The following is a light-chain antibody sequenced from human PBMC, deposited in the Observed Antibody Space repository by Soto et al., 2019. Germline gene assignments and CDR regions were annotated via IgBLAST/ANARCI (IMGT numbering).Light chain of an antibody. Sequence: DIVMTQSPDSLAVSLGERATINCKPSQSVLYSSNNKNYLAWYQHKPGQSPQLLIYLGSNRSSGVPDRFSGSGSGTDFTLKISRVEAEDVGVYYCMQALQTPWKFGQGTKVDIK. CDR1: QSVLYSSNNKNY. CDR3: MQALQTPWK. CDR2: LGS. J-gene: IGKJ1*01. V-gene: IGKV4-1*01.